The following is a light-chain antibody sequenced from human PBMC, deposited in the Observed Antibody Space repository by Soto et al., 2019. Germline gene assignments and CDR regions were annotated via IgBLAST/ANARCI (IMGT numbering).Light chain of an antibody. CDR2: DAS. CDR3: QQRSNWPIT. Sequence: EIVLTQSPATLPLSPGERATLSCRASQSVSSYLAWYQQKPGRAPRLLIYDASKRVTGIPARFSGSGSGTDFTLTISSLEPEDFAVYYCQQRSNWPITFGPGTKVDIK. V-gene: IGKV3-11*01. CDR1: QSVSSY. J-gene: IGKJ3*01.